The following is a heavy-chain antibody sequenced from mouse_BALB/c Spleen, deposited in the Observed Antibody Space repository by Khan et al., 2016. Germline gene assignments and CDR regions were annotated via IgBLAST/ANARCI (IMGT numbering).Heavy chain of an antibody. CDR2: INYSGDT. Sequence: EVQRVESGPGLVKPSQSLSLTCTVTGYSITSDYAWNWIRQFPGNKLEWMGYINYSGDTHYNPSLKSRISITRDTPKNHFLLHLTSVTAEDTAIYYCAREDYAWFSYWGQGTLVTVSA. V-gene: IGHV3-2*02. J-gene: IGHJ3*01. D-gene: IGHD1-1*02. CDR1: GYSITSDYA. CDR3: AREDYAWFSY.